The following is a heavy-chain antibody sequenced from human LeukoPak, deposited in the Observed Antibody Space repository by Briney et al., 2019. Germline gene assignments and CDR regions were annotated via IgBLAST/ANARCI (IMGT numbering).Heavy chain of an antibody. Sequence: RGSLRLSCAASGFTFSNAWMSWVRQAPGKGLEWVGRIKAKTDGGTTDYAAPVTDRFTISRDDSKNTLYLQMNSLRAEDTAVYYCAKERPCSSTSCYIDYWGQGTLVTVSS. CDR1: GFTFSNAW. CDR2: IKAKTDGGTT. V-gene: IGHV3-15*01. J-gene: IGHJ4*02. CDR3: AKERPCSSTSCYIDY. D-gene: IGHD2-2*01.